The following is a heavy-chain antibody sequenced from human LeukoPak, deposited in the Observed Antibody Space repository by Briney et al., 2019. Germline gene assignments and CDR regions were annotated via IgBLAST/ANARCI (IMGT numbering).Heavy chain of an antibody. CDR2: IDSDGHTT. D-gene: IGHD3-10*01. V-gene: IGHV3-74*01. J-gene: IGHJ4*02. Sequence: PGGSLRLSCAASGFTFSRYWMHSVRQAPGKGLVWVSGIDSDGHTTFYADYVKGRFTISRDNARNTLFLQMNSLGAEDTAVYYCATLAYGPDYWGQGTLVTVS. CDR1: GFTFSRYW. CDR3: ATLAYGPDY.